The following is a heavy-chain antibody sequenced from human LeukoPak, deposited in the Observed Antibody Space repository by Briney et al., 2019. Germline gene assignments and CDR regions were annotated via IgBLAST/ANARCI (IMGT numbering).Heavy chain of an antibody. Sequence: ASVKVSCKVSGYTLTELSMHWVRQAPGEGLEWMGGFDPEDGETIYAQKFQGRVTMTEDTSTDTAYMELSSLRSEDTAVYYCARVSRFNGPNWFDPWGQGTLVTVSS. D-gene: IGHD2-2*01. V-gene: IGHV1-24*01. CDR3: ARVSRFNGPNWFDP. J-gene: IGHJ5*02. CDR1: GYTLTELS. CDR2: FDPEDGET.